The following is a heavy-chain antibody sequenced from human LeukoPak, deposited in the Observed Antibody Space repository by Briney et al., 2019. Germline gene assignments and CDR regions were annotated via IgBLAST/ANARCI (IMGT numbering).Heavy chain of an antibody. CDR3: ARGPGYSSGWYVLSVDY. V-gene: IGHV3-48*01. Sequence: GGSLRLSCAASGFIFSNYNMNWVRQAPGKGLEWVSYISSGSSTVYYEDSVEGRFTISRDNAKNSLYLQMNSLRAEDTAVYYCARGPGYSSGWYVLSVDYWGQGTLVTVSS. D-gene: IGHD6-19*01. CDR2: ISSGSSTV. J-gene: IGHJ4*02. CDR1: GFIFSNYN.